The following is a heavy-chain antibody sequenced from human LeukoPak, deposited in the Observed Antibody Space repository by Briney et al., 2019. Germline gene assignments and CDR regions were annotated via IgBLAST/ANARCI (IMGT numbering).Heavy chain of an antibody. D-gene: IGHD3-22*01. V-gene: IGHV7-4-1*02. CDR3: AREEYYYDSSGYPYNWFDP. Sequence: ASVKVSCKASGYTFTSYGISWVRQAPGQGLEWMGWINTNTGNPTYAQGFTGRFVFSLDTSVSTAYLQISSLKAEDTAVYYCAREEYYYDSSGYPYNWFDPWGQGTLVTVSS. CDR2: INTNTGNP. J-gene: IGHJ5*02. CDR1: GYTFTSYG.